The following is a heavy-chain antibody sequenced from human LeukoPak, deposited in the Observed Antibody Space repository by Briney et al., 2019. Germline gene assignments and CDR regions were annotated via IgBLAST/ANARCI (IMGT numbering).Heavy chain of an antibody. CDR2: ISGSGGST. D-gene: IGHD6-13*01. V-gene: IGHV3-23*01. Sequence: GGSLRLSCSASGFTFSSYAMSWVRQAPGKGLEWVSAISGSGGSTYYADSVKGRFTISRDNSKNTLYLQMNSLRAEDTAVYYCAKGGTPYSSSWYRTPRFIDYWGQGTLVTVSS. CDR1: GFTFSSYA. CDR3: AKGGTPYSSSWYRTPRFIDY. J-gene: IGHJ4*02.